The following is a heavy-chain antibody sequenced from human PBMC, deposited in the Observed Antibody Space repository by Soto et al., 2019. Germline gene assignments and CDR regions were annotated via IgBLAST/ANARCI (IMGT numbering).Heavy chain of an antibody. CDR2: INPNSGGT. V-gene: IGHV1-2*04. D-gene: IGHD2-2*01. CDR3: AKSPSGYQYYYYGMDV. J-gene: IGHJ6*02. CDR1: GYTFTGYY. Sequence: ASVKVSCKASGYTFTGYYMHWVRQAPGQGLEWMGWINPNSGGTNYAQKFQGWVTMTRDASISTAYMELSRLRSDDTAVYYCAKSPSGYQYYYYGMDVWGQGTTVTVSS.